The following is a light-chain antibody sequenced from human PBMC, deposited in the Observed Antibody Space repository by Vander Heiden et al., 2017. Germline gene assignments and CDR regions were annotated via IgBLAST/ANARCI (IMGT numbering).Light chain of an antibody. CDR1: ALPKQY. CDR2: KDS. J-gene: IGLJ1*01. Sequence: QTARITCSGDALPKQYAYWYQQKPGQAPVLVIYKDSERPSGIPERFSGSSSGTTVTLTISGVQAEDEADYYCQSADSSGTYEVFGTGTKVTV. V-gene: IGLV3-25*03. CDR3: QSADSSGTYEV.